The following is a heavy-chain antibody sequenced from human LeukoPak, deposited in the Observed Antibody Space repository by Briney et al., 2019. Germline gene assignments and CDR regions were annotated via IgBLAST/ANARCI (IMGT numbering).Heavy chain of an antibody. V-gene: IGHV1-2*02. CDR3: AIRYYDILTGLDY. CDR2: INPNSGGT. Sequence: ASVKVSCKASVYTFTGYYMHWVRQAPGQGLEWMGWINPNSGGTNYAQKFQGRVTMTRDTSISTAYMELSRLRSDDTAVYYCAIRYYDILTGLDYWGQGTLVTVSS. CDR1: VYTFTGYY. J-gene: IGHJ4*02. D-gene: IGHD3-9*01.